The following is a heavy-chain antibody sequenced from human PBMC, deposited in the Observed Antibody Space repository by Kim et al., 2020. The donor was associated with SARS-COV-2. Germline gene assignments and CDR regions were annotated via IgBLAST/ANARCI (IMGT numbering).Heavy chain of an antibody. D-gene: IGHD6-19*01. CDR1: GFTFSSYS. V-gene: IGHV3-21*01. CDR3: ARSRRDYSSGWYERGWFDP. J-gene: IGHJ5*02. Sequence: GGSLRLSCAASGFTFSSYSMNWVRQAPGKGLEWVSSISSSSSYIYYADSVKGRFTISRDNAKNSLYLQMNSLRAEDTAVYYCARSRRDYSSGWYERGWFDPWGQGTLVTVSS. CDR2: ISSSSSYI.